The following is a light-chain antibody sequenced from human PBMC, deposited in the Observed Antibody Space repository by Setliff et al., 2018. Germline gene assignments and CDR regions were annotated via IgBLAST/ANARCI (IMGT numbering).Light chain of an antibody. Sequence: QSVLTQPASVSGSPGQSITISCTGTSSDVGGYNYVSWYQQHPGKAPKLMIYDVSKRPSGVSNRFSGSKSGNTASLTTSGLQAEDEADYYCSSYTSSSTPDVFGTGTKVTVL. CDR2: DVS. CDR1: SSDVGGYNY. V-gene: IGLV2-14*01. CDR3: SSYTSSSTPDV. J-gene: IGLJ1*01.